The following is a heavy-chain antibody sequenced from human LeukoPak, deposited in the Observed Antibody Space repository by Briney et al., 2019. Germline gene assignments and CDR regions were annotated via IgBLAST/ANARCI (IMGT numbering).Heavy chain of an antibody. Sequence: GGSLRLSCAASGFTFSSYAMSWVRQAPGKGLEWVSLIYSGGSTFYADSVKGRFTISRDNSKNTLSLQMNSLRAEDTAVYYCASTDITVVVTAYGMAVWGQGTTVTVSS. CDR2: IYSGGST. CDR1: GFTFSSYA. D-gene: IGHD3-22*01. V-gene: IGHV3-66*01. J-gene: IGHJ6*02. CDR3: ASTDITVVVTAYGMAV.